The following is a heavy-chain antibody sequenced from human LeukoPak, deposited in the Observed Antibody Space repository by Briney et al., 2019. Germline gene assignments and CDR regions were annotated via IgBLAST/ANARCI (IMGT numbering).Heavy chain of an antibody. CDR3: AAPSSGFLDY. CDR2: IYYSGST. D-gene: IGHD3-22*01. J-gene: IGHJ4*02. V-gene: IGHV4-31*03. CDR1: GGSISSGGYY. Sequence: PSETLSLTCTVSGGSISSGGYYWNWIRQHPGKGLEWIGYIYYSGSTYYNPSLKSRVTISVDTSKNQFSLKLSSVTAADTAVYYCAAPSSGFLDYWGQGTLVTISS.